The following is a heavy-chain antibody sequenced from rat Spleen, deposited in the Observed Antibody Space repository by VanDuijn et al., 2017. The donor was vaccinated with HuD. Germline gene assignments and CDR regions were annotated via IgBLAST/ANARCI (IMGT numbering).Heavy chain of an antibody. Sequence: EVQLVESNGGLVQPGRSLKLSCAASGFTFSDYYMAWVRQAPTKGLEWVATISYDGRRNYYRDSVKGRFTISRDNAKSSLYLQMDSLRSEDTATYYCARHEVLNWFAYWGQGTLVTVSS. CDR1: GFTFSDYY. CDR2: ISYDGRRN. V-gene: IGHV5-29*01. J-gene: IGHJ3*01. CDR3: ARHEVLNWFAY.